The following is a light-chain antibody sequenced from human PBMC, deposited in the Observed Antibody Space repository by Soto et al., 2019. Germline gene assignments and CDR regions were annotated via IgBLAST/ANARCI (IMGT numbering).Light chain of an antibody. V-gene: IGKV3-20*01. J-gene: IGKJ1*01. CDR1: QSVSSSY. CDR2: GAS. CDR3: QQYGSSPWT. Sequence: EIVLTQSPGTLSLSPGERATLSCRASQSVSSSYLAWYQQKPGQAPRLLIYGASSRATGIPDRFSGSGSGPDFTLTISRLEAEDFAVYCCQQYGSSPWTFGQGTKVEIK.